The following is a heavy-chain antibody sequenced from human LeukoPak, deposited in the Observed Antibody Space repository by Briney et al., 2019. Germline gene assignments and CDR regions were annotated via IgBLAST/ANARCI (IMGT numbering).Heavy chain of an antibody. CDR1: GFTFSSYA. CDR3: ARGEMATVPSFDY. Sequence: GRSLILSCAASGFTFSSYAMHWVPQAPGKGLEWVAVISYDGSNKYYADSVKGRFTISRDNSKNTLYLQMNSLRAEDTAVYYCARGEMATVPSFDYWGQGTLVTVSS. V-gene: IGHV3-30-3*01. D-gene: IGHD5-24*01. CDR2: ISYDGSNK. J-gene: IGHJ4*02.